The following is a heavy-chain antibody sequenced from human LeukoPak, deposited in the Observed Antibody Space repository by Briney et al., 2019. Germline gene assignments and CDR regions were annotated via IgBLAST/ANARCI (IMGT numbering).Heavy chain of an antibody. V-gene: IGHV3-53*01. D-gene: IGHD2-21*02. CDR2: YTGGTI. Sequence: PGGSLRLSCAASGFTVSSNYMSWVRQAPGKGLEWVSIYTGGTIYYADSVKGRFTISRDVSKNMLYLQMNSLRAEDTAVYYCARSSYCGGDCYYVYWGQGTLVTVSS. J-gene: IGHJ4*02. CDR3: ARSSYCGGDCYYVY. CDR1: GFTVSSNY.